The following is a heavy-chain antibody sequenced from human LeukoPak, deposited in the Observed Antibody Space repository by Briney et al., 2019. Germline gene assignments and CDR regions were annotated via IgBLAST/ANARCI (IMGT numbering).Heavy chain of an antibody. V-gene: IGHV4-59*08. CDR1: GGSISSYY. Sequence: PSETLSLTCTVSGGSISSYYWSWIRQPPGKGLEWIGYIYYSWSTNYNPSLKRRGTISVDTSKNQFSLKLISVTAAATAVYYCASLGTLGELYYFDYWGQGTLVTVSS. D-gene: IGHD7-27*01. CDR3: ASLGTLGELYYFDY. CDR2: IYYSWST. J-gene: IGHJ4*02.